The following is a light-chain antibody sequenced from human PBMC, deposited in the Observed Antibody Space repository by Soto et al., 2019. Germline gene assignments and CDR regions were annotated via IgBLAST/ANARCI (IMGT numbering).Light chain of an antibody. CDR2: DAF. CDR1: QSISSW. CDR3: QQYNSYSLS. J-gene: IGKJ4*01. Sequence: DIQMTQSPSTLSASVGDRVTITCRASQSISSWLAWYQQKPGKAPKVLIYDAFSMESGVTSRFSGSGSGTEFTLTISSLQPDDFATYYCQQYNSYSLSFGGGTKVEIK. V-gene: IGKV1-5*01.